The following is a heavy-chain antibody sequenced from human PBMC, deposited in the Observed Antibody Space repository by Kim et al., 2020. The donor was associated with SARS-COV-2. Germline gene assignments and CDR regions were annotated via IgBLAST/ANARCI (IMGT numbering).Heavy chain of an antibody. J-gene: IGHJ5*02. CDR3: ARVTMVRGVISS. Sequence: ASVKVSCKASGYTFTSYAMHWVRQAPGQWLEWMGWINAGNGNTKYSQKFQGRVTITRDTSASTAYMELSSLRSEDTAVYYCARVTMVRGVISSWGQGTLVTVSS. V-gene: IGHV1-3*01. CDR2: INAGNGNT. CDR1: GYTFTSYA. D-gene: IGHD3-10*01.